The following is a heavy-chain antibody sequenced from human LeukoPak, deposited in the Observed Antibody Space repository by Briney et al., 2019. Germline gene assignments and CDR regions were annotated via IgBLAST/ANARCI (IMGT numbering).Heavy chain of an antibody. D-gene: IGHD4-23*01. CDR1: GITFSNYG. V-gene: IGHV3-30*02. CDR2: IRYDGNNK. J-gene: IGHJ4*02. CDR3: AKGKDYGGNWGFDY. Sequence: GGSLRLSCGASGITFSNYGMHWVRQAPGKGLEWVAFIRYDGNNKHYADSVKDRFTISRDNSKNTLYLQMNSLRAEDTAVYYCAKGKDYGGNWGFDYWGQGTLVTVSS.